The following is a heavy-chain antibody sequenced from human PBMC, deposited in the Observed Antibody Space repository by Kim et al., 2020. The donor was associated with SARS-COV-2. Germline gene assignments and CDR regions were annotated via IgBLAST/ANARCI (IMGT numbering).Heavy chain of an antibody. D-gene: IGHD6-19*01. CDR3: ATSPAVADD. V-gene: IGHV3-74*01. Sequence: GGSLRLSCTASGFTFSTYWMYWVRQAPGKGLVWVSHITHDGNNTGYADSVKGRFTISRDNAKNTLYLQMNSLRAEHTAVYYCATSPAVADDWGQGTLVTVSS. CDR1: GFTFSTYW. J-gene: IGHJ4*02. CDR2: ITHDGNNT.